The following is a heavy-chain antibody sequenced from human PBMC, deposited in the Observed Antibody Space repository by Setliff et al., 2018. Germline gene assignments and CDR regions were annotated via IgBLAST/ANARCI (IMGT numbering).Heavy chain of an antibody. V-gene: IGHV1-18*04. CDR3: ERLVRHCTRISCQRTSEADL. CDR1: GYTFTNSI. D-gene: IGHD2-15*01. Sequence: ASVKISCKASGYTFTNSIMNWVRQAPGQGLEWMGWISAYNGNTYHAQKFQDRLSMTTDTSTSTAYMELRSLRADDTAVYYCERLVRHCTRISCQRTSEADLWGQGTQVTVSS. CDR2: ISAYNGNT. J-gene: IGHJ5*02.